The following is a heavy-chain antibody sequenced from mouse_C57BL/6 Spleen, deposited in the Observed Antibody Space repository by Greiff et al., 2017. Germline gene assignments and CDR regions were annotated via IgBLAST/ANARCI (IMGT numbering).Heavy chain of an antibody. J-gene: IGHJ1*03. CDR3: ARVTYYGSSYGYVDV. Sequence: EVKLVESEGGLVQPGSSMKLSCTASGFTFSDYYLAWVRQVPEKGLEWVANINYDGSSTYYLDSLKSRFIISRDNAKNILYLQMSSLKSEDTATYYCARVTYYGSSYGYVDVWGTGTTVTVSS. D-gene: IGHD1-1*01. CDR2: INYDGSST. V-gene: IGHV5-16*01. CDR1: GFTFSDYY.